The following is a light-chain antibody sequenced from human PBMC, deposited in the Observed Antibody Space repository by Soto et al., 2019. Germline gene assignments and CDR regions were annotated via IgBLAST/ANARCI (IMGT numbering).Light chain of an antibody. CDR1: QSINSW. J-gene: IGKJ4*01. CDR2: KAS. CDR3: QQYNSFALT. Sequence: DIQMTQSPSTLSASVGDRVTITCRASQSINSWLAWYQQKPGNAPKLLIYKASSLESGVPSRFSGSGSGTEFTLTISSLQPDDFATYYCQQYNSFALTFGGGTKVEIK. V-gene: IGKV1-5*03.